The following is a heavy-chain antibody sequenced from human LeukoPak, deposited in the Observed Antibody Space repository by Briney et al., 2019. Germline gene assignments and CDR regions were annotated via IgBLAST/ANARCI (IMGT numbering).Heavy chain of an antibody. J-gene: IGHJ6*03. Sequence: GRSLRLSCTASGFTFGDYAMSWVRQAPGKGLEWGGFIRSKAYGGTTEYAASVKGRFTISRDDSRSIAYLQMNSLKTEDTAVYYCTRDGGYSSSWYNPYYYYYYMDVWGKGTTVTVSS. CDR1: GFTFGDYA. V-gene: IGHV3-49*04. CDR2: IRSKAYGGTT. CDR3: TRDGGYSSSWYNPYYYYYYMDV. D-gene: IGHD6-13*01.